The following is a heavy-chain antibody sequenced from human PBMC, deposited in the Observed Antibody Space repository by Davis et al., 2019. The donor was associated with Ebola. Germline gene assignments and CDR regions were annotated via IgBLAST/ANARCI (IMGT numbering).Heavy chain of an antibody. J-gene: IGHJ3*02. V-gene: IGHV4-4*07. CDR1: GGSIRSYY. CDR3: ARDRDCSGSNCYLGDAFDI. Sequence: SETLSLTCAVSGGSIRSYYCAWIRQPAGKGLEWIGLMHKTGSTTYNSSLKSRVSMSADTSKNHFYLRLSSVTAADTAVYYCARDRDCSGSNCYLGDAFDIWGQGTMVTVSS. CDR2: MHKTGST. D-gene: IGHD2-15*01.